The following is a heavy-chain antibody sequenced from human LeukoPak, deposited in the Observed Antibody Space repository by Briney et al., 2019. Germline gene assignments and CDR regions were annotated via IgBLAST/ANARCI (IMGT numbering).Heavy chain of an antibody. CDR2: ISDSGNTL. CDR3: ARSTLPGRSGRTEFFQH. CDR1: GFTFSNYY. D-gene: IGHD6-19*01. Sequence: AGGSLRLSCAASGFTFSNYYMTWIRQAPGKGLQWISFISDSGNTLYYADSVEGRFTISRDNAKNSLYLQMHSLRAEDTAMYYCARSTLPGRSGRTEFFQHWGQGTLVTVSS. V-gene: IGHV3-11*01. J-gene: IGHJ1*01.